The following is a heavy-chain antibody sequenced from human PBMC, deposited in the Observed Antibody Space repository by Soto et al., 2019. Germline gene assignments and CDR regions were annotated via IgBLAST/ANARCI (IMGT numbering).Heavy chain of an antibody. CDR3: AGSQQLDAFDI. CDR2: IYYSGST. CDR1: GGSVSSGSYY. D-gene: IGHD6-13*01. Sequence: SETLSLTCTVSGGSVSSGSYYWSWIRQPPGKGLEWIGYIYYSGSTNYNPSLKSRVTISVDTSKNQFSLKLSSVTAADTAVCYCAGSQQLDAFDIWGQGTMVTVSS. V-gene: IGHV4-61*01. J-gene: IGHJ3*02.